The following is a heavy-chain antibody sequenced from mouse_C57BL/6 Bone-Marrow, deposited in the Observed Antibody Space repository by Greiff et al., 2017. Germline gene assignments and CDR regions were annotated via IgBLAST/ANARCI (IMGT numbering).Heavy chain of an antibody. Sequence: VQLQQSGPELVKPGASVPIPCQASGYTFPASNMDWVKQSHGKSLEWIGDINPNHGGTIYNQKFKGKATLTVDKSSSTAYMELRSLTSEDTAVYYCSSSIYYYGSSLWYFDVWGTGTTVTVSS. CDR1: GYTFPASN. CDR2: INPNHGGT. V-gene: IGHV1-18*01. J-gene: IGHJ1*03. D-gene: IGHD1-1*01. CDR3: SSSIYYYGSSLWYFDV.